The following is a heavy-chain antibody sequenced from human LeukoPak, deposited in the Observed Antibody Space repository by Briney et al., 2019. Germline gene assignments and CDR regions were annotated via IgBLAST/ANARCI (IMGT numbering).Heavy chain of an antibody. V-gene: IGHV3-11*01. CDR1: GFTFSDYC. CDR2: ISSSGSTI. D-gene: IGHD5-12*01. Sequence: NPGGSLRLSCAASGFTFSDYCMSWIRQAPGKGLEWVSYISSSGSTIYYADSVKGRFTISRDNAKNSLYLQMNSLRAEDTAVYYCARVDGYNSHNWFDPWGQGTLVTVSS. J-gene: IGHJ5*02. CDR3: ARVDGYNSHNWFDP.